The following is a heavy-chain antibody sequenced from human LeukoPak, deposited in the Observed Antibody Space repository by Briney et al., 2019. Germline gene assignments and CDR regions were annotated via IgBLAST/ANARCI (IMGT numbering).Heavy chain of an antibody. J-gene: IGHJ4*02. Sequence: ASVKVSCKASGYTFTAYRVYWMRQAPGQGLERMGWVSPSSGATKYAQKFQGRVTMTRDTSTSTAYVELRRLRSDDTAVYYCAIAIPSVSPIPTTALDYWGQGTLVTVSS. D-gene: IGHD2-2*02. V-gene: IGHV1-2*02. CDR1: GYTFTAYR. CDR2: VSPSSGAT. CDR3: AIAIPSVSPIPTTALDY.